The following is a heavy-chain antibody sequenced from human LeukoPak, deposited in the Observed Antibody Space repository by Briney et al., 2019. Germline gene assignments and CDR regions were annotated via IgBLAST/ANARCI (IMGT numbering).Heavy chain of an antibody. J-gene: IGHJ4*02. CDR1: GFTFSTYG. D-gene: IGHD3-16*01. CDR2: IGHDGTKI. V-gene: IGHV3-30*02. Sequence: GGSLRLSCAAPGFTFSTYGMHWVRQAPGKGLEWVAFIGHDGTKIYYADSVQGRFTISRDNSKNTLYLEMNSLSGEDTALYYCAKDHVTWGNRYFDHWGQGTLVIVSP. CDR3: AKDHVTWGNRYFDH.